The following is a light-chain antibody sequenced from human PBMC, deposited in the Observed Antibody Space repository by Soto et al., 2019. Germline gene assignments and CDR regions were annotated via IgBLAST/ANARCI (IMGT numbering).Light chain of an antibody. V-gene: IGKV2-30*01. Sequence: DVVMTQSPLSLPVTLGQPASISCRSSQGLVYSDGKTYLNWFHQRPGQSPRRLIYKVSNRDSGVPDRFSGSGSGTDFTLKISRVEAEDVGVYYCMQGTHWPPTFGQGTRLEIK. J-gene: IGKJ5*01. CDR1: QGLVYSDGKTY. CDR3: MQGTHWPPT. CDR2: KVS.